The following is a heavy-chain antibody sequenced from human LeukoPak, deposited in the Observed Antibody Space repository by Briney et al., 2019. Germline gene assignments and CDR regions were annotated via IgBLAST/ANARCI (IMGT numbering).Heavy chain of an antibody. Sequence: PGGSLRLSCAASGFTFSSYAMHWVRQAPGKGLEYVSAISSNGDSTYYANSVKGRFTISRDNSKNTLYLQMGNLRAEDMAVYYCARGAKGDLYDYWGQGTLVTVSS. V-gene: IGHV3-64*01. J-gene: IGHJ4*02. CDR2: ISSNGDST. CDR1: GFTFSSYA. D-gene: IGHD2-21*01. CDR3: ARGAKGDLYDY.